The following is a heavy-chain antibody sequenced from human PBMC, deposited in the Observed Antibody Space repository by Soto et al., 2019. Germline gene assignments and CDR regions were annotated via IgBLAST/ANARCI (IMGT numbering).Heavy chain of an antibody. CDR3: AKCAGGGWYPDY. Sequence: EVQLLASAGGLVQPGGSLSLSCAASGFTFSSYAMRWVRQAPGKGLEWVSDISGSGANTYYADSVKGRFTISRDNSKNTLFLQLNSLRAEDTAVYYCAKCAGGGWYPDYWGQGTLVTVSS. D-gene: IGHD6-19*01. CDR1: GFTFSSYA. J-gene: IGHJ4*02. V-gene: IGHV3-23*01. CDR2: ISGSGANT.